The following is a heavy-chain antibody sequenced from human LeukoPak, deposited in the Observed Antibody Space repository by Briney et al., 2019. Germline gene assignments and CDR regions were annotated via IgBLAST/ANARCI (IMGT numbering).Heavy chain of an antibody. CDR2: IATTSSYI. CDR1: GLTHSRHG. J-gene: IGHJ3*02. D-gene: IGHD3-10*01. Sequence: KTGGSLRLSRAASGLTHSRHGMNWGRQAPGKGPELDSFIATTSSYIYHADSMKGRLTISRDNPKHSLYLEVISPRPEDTAVYHCARGRSITILRGVAISDGFDMWGEGKMVIVSS. V-gene: IGHV3-21*01. CDR3: ARGRSITILRGVAISDGFDM.